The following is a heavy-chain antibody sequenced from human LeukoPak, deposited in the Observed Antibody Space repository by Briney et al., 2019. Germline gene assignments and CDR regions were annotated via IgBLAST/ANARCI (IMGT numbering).Heavy chain of an antibody. Sequence: PSETLSLTCTVSGGSISNYYWSWIRQHPGKGLEWIGYIYYSGTTNYNPSLKSRVTISVDTSKNQFSLKLSSVTAADTAVYYCASRSGGAAAGSSRLGAFDIWGQGTMVTVSS. J-gene: IGHJ3*02. V-gene: IGHV4-59*08. CDR3: ASRSGGAAAGSSRLGAFDI. CDR2: IYYSGTT. D-gene: IGHD6-13*01. CDR1: GGSISNYY.